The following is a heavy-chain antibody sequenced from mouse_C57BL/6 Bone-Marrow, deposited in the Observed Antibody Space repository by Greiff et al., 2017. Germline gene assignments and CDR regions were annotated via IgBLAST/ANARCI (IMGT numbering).Heavy chain of an antibody. CDR1: GYTFTDYY. J-gene: IGHJ2*01. V-gene: IGHV1-19*01. Sequence: VQLKQSGPVLVKPGASVKMSCKASGYTFTDYYMNWVKQSHGKSLEWIGVINPYNGGTSYNQKFKGKATLTVDKSSSTAYMELNSLTSEDSAVYYCARKTFYDEDYWGQGTTLTVSS. D-gene: IGHD2-12*01. CDR3: ARKTFYDEDY. CDR2: INPYNGGT.